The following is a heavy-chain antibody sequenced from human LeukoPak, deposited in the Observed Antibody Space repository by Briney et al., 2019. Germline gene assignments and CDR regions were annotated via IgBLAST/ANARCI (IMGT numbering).Heavy chain of an antibody. V-gene: IGHV5-51*01. CDR1: GYSFTSYW. CDR2: IYPGDSDT. CDR3: ARQYLIAAAPFDY. Sequence: HGESLKISCKGSGYSFTSYWIGWVRQMPGKGLEWMGIIYPGDSDTRYSPSFQGQVTISADKSISTAYLQWSSLKASDTAMYYCARQYLIAAAPFDYWGQGTLVTVSS. J-gene: IGHJ4*02. D-gene: IGHD6-13*01.